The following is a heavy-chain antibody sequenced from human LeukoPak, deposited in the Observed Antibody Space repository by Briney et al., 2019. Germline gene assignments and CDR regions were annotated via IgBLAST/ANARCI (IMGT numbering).Heavy chain of an antibody. J-gene: IGHJ5*02. Sequence: GGSLRLSCEASGFTFSSYWMNWVRQTPGKGLEWVAKIKQDGSEKYYVDSVRGRFTISRDNAKNSLYLQMNSLRAEDTAVYYCARDPYDWTSGWFDPWGQGTLVTVSS. CDR3: ARDPYDWTSGWFDP. D-gene: IGHD1-20*01. CDR1: GFTFSSYW. CDR2: IKQDGSEK. V-gene: IGHV3-7*01.